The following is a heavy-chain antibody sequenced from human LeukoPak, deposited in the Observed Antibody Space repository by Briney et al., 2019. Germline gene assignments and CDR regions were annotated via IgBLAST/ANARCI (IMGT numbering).Heavy chain of an antibody. V-gene: IGHV1-69*13. CDR2: IIPIFGTA. J-gene: IGHJ4*02. D-gene: IGHD5-18*01. CDR1: GGTFSSYA. CDR3: ASGAMVTLGIIGY. Sequence: SVKVSCKASGGTFSSYAISWVRQASGQGLEWMGGIIPIFGTANYAQKFQGRVTITADESTSTAYMELSSLRSEDTAVYYCASGAMVTLGIIGYWGQGTLVTVSS.